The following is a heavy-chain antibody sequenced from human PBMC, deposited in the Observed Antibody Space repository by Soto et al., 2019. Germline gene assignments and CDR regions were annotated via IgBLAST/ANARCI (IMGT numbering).Heavy chain of an antibody. V-gene: IGHV3-30*18. CDR1: GFTFSSYG. CDR2: ISYDGSNK. CDR3: AKTIEPRIAAAASDY. J-gene: IGHJ4*02. Sequence: GGSLRLSCAASGFTFSSYGMHWVRQAPGKGLEWVAVISYDGSNKYYADSVTGRLTISRDNSKNTLYLQMNSLRAEDTAVYYCAKTIEPRIAAAASDYWGQGTLVSVSS. D-gene: IGHD6-13*01.